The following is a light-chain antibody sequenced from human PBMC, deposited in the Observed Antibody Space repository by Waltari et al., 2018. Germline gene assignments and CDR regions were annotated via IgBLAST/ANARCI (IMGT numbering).Light chain of an antibody. J-gene: IGLJ1*01. CDR3: ISFTNNNSPYPFV. CDR2: DVS. V-gene: IGLV2-14*03. CDR1: SNAVGNYNY. Sequence: QSALTQPASVSGSPGQSITISCTGTSNAVGNYNYVPWYQQHPSKAPKLIIYDVSNRPSGVSNHFSGSKSGNTASLIISGLQTEDEADYYCISFTNNNSPYPFVFGTGTKVTV.